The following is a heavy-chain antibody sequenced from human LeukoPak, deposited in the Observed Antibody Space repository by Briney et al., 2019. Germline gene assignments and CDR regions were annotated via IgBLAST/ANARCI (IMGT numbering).Heavy chain of an antibody. CDR2: INHSEST. J-gene: IGHJ4*02. CDR3: ARGLVVITKRFDY. V-gene: IGHV4-34*01. D-gene: IGHD3-22*01. Sequence: SETPSLTCAVYGGSFSGYYWSWIRQPPGKGLEWIGEINHSESTNYNPSLKSRATISVDTSKTQFPLQLGLLTAADTAVYYCARGLVVITKRFDYWGQGTLVTVSS. CDR1: GGSFSGYY.